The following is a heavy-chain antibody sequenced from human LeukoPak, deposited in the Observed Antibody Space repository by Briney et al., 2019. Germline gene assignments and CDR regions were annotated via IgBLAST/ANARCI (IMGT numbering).Heavy chain of an antibody. CDR2: IRYDGSNK. J-gene: IGHJ4*02. D-gene: IGHD3-22*01. CDR1: EFTFSNYG. V-gene: IGHV3-30*02. Sequence: PGGSLRLSCAASEFTFSNYGMHWVRQAPGKGLEWVAFIRYDGSNKYLADSVKGRFTISRDNSKHTLYLQMNSLRAEDTAVYYCARGTHDSSGYYVNYFDYWGQGTLVTVSS. CDR3: ARGTHDSSGYYVNYFDY.